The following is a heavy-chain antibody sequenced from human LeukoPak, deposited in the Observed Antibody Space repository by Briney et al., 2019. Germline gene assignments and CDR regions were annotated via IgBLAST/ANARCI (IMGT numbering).Heavy chain of an antibody. D-gene: IGHD3-10*01. CDR2: ISSSGSTI. Sequence: GGSLRLSCAASGFTFSDYYMSWIRQAPGKGLEWVSYISSSGSTIYYADSVKGRFTISRDNAKNSLYLQMNSLRAEDTAVYYCARETARGDGDAFDIWGQGTMVTVSS. J-gene: IGHJ3*02. CDR3: ARETARGDGDAFDI. V-gene: IGHV3-11*01. CDR1: GFTFSDYY.